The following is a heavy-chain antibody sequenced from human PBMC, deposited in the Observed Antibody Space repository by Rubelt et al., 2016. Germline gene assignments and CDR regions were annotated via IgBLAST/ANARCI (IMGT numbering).Heavy chain of an antibody. J-gene: IGHJ5*02. Sequence: LGGIGRIYTSGSTSYNPSLNSRVTISVDTSKNQFSLKLSSVTAADTAVYYCASLYSSSWYSWFDPWGQGTLVTVSS. V-gene: IGHV4-4*07. CDR2: IYTSGST. D-gene: IGHD6-13*01. CDR3: ASLYSSSWYSWFDP.